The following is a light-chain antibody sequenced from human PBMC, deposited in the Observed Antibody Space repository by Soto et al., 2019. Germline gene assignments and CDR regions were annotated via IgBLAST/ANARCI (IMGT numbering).Light chain of an antibody. CDR3: QQYNDWPRT. J-gene: IGKJ1*01. Sequence: DIVMTQSPATLSVSPGERATLSCRASQSVSSKLAWYQQKRGQAPRLLMYGASTRATGIPVRFSGSGSGIEFTLIISSLQSEDFAVYYCQQYNDWPRTFGQGTKVEIK. V-gene: IGKV3-15*01. CDR1: QSVSSK. CDR2: GAS.